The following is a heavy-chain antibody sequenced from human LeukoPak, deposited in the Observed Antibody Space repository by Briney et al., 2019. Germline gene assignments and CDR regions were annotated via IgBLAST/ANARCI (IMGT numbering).Heavy chain of an antibody. CDR2: IKSKTDGGTT. CDR1: GFTFSNAW. J-gene: IGHJ4*02. V-gene: IGHV3-15*01. D-gene: IGHD3-10*01. Sequence: PGGSLRLSCAASGFTFSNAWMSWVRQAPGKGLEWVGRIKSKTDGGTTDYAAPVKGRFTISRDDSKNTPYLQMNSLKTEDTAVYYCTTRGVVSLHYFDYWGQGTLVTVSS. CDR3: TTRGVVSLHYFDY.